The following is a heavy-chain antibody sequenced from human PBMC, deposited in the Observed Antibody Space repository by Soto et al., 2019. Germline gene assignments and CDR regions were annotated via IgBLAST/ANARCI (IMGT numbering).Heavy chain of an antibody. Sequence: GESLKISCXGSGYSFTSYWIGWVRQMPGKGLEWMGIIYPGDSDTRYSPSFQGQVTISADKSISTAHLQWSSLKASDTAMYYCARQDYDFWSGYYEGGRGYYFDYWGQGTLVTVSS. CDR3: ARQDYDFWSGYYEGGRGYYFDY. V-gene: IGHV5-51*01. J-gene: IGHJ4*02. D-gene: IGHD3-3*01. CDR2: IYPGDSDT. CDR1: GYSFTSYW.